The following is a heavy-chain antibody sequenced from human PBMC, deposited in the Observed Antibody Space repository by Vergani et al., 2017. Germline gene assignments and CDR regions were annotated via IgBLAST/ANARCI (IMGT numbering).Heavy chain of an antibody. CDR3: ARGRLNFESSGYYYFDY. J-gene: IGHJ4*02. CDR1: GGSINSGDYY. D-gene: IGHD3-22*01. CDR2: IYYSGST. Sequence: QVQLQESGPGLVKPSQTLSLTCTVSGGSINSGDYYWSWIRQPPGKGLEWIGYIYYSGSTDYNPSLKSRLTMSIDTSKNHFSLKLTSVTAADTAVYYCARGRLNFESSGYYYFDYWGQGTLVTVSS. V-gene: IGHV4-30-4*08.